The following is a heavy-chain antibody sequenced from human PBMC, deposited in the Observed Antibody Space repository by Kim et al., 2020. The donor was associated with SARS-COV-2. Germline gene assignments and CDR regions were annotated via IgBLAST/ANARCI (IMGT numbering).Heavy chain of an antibody. CDR1: GFSLSTSGVG. CDR3: AHSLYYEYASSFPSDF. CDR2: IYWDDAK. V-gene: IGHV2-5*02. Sequence: SGPTLVNPTQTLTLTCTLSGFSLSTSGVGVGWIRQPPGKALEWLALIYWDDAKHYSPSLKSRLTITKDTFKNQVVLTMTNMDPVDTATYYCAHSLYYEYASSFPSDFWRQGALVTVSS. J-gene: IGHJ4*02. D-gene: IGHD3-16*01.